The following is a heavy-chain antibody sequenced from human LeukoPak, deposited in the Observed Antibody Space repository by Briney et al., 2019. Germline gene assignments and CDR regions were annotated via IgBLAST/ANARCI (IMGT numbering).Heavy chain of an antibody. CDR3: AREKNSYGRSYGMDV. Sequence: SETLSLTCTVSGGSISSSSYYWGWIRQPPGKGLEWIGSIYYSGSTYYNPSLKSRVTISVDTSKNQFSLKLSSVTAADTAVYYCAREKNSYGRSYGMDVWGQGTTVTVSS. J-gene: IGHJ6*02. V-gene: IGHV4-39*02. CDR1: GGSISSSSYY. CDR2: IYYSGST. D-gene: IGHD5-18*01.